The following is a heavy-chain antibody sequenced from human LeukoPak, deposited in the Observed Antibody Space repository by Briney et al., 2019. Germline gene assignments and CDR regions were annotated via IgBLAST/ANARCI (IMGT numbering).Heavy chain of an antibody. Sequence: ASVKVSCKGSGGTFSSYAISWVRQAPGQGLEWMGRIIPILGIANYAQKFQGRVTITADKSTSTAYMELSSLRSEDTAVYYCAREVRWFGELLSYFDYWGQGTLVTVSS. V-gene: IGHV1-69*04. CDR2: IIPILGIA. J-gene: IGHJ4*02. CDR1: GGTFSSYA. D-gene: IGHD3-10*01. CDR3: AREVRWFGELLSYFDY.